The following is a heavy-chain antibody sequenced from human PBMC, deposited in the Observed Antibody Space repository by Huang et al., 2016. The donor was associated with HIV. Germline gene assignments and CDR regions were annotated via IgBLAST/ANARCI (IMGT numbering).Heavy chain of an antibody. V-gene: IGHV4-34*02. J-gene: IGHJ3*02. D-gene: IGHD3-22*01. CDR1: GGSFSGHY. Sequence: QVQLQQWGAELLKPSETLSLTCAVSGGSFSGHYWTWIRQPPGRGLEWIGEISDSGSTTYNPSLKSRVTISGDTSQSQFSLKLNSVTAADTAIYYCARMFKYDSSGYWGNDAFDIWGQGTMVTVSS. CDR2: ISDSGST. CDR3: ARMFKYDSSGYWGNDAFDI.